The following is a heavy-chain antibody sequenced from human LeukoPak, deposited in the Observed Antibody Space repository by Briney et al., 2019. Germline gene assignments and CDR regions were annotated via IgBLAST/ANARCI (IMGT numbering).Heavy chain of an antibody. CDR3: AKQDPYSSAWYP. CDR2: ISSNGGST. J-gene: IGHJ5*02. V-gene: IGHV3-64D*09. D-gene: IGHD6-19*01. Sequence: GGSLRLSCSASGFIFGSYAMHWVRQAPGKGLEYVSGISSNGGSTYYADSVKGRFTVSRDNSKNTLYLQMSGLRAEDTAVYYCAKQDPYSSAWYPWGQGTLVTVSS. CDR1: GFIFGSYA.